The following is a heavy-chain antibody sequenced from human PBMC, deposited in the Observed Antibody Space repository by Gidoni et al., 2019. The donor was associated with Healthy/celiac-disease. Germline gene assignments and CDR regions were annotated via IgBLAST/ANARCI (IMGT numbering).Heavy chain of an antibody. CDR1: GFTFGDYA. CDR3: TRDGYDILTGNPYGMDV. J-gene: IGHJ6*02. V-gene: IGHV3-49*05. CDR2: IRSKAYGGTT. Sequence: EVQLVESGGGLVKPGRSLRLSCTASGFTFGDYAMSWFRQAPGKGLEWVGFIRSKAYGGTTEYAASVKGRFTISRDDSKSIAYLQMNSLKTEDTAVYYCTRDGYDILTGNPYGMDVWGQGTTVTVSS. D-gene: IGHD3-9*01.